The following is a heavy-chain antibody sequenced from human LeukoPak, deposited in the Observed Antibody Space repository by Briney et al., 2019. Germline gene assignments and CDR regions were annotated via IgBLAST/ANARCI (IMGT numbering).Heavy chain of an antibody. CDR1: GFTFSTFS. CDR3: APLGEYSTSSGPFDY. Sequence: GGSLRLSCAASGFTFSTFSMNWVRQAPGKGLGWLSYISSSSSTIYYADSVKGRFTISRDNAKNSPYLQMNSLRAEDTAVYYCAPLGEYSTSSGPFDYWGQGTLVTVSS. CDR2: ISSSSSTI. V-gene: IGHV3-48*01. D-gene: IGHD6-6*01. J-gene: IGHJ4*02.